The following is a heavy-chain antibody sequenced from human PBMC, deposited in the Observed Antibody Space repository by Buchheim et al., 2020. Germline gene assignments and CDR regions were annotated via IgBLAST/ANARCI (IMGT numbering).Heavy chain of an antibody. J-gene: IGHJ2*01. Sequence: QVQLVQSGAEVKKPGASVKISCKASGYTFTSHYIHWVRKAPGQGLEWMGIMNPSDGCTRYAQNFQGRVGMTRETTTSTTYMDLSSLRSEDTAVYFCARANRDVFDWYFDLGGRGTL. CDR3: ARANRDVFDWYFDL. V-gene: IGHV1-46*03. D-gene: IGHD5-24*01. CDR2: MNPSDGCT. CDR1: GYTFTSHY.